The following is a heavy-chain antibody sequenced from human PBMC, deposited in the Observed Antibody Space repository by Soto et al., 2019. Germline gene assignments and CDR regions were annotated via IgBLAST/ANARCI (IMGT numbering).Heavy chain of an antibody. CDR2: INYSGST. J-gene: IGHJ4*02. CDR3: ASSFTIFGVVSDY. D-gene: IGHD3-3*01. Sequence: QLQLQESGPGLVKPSETLSLTCTVSGGSISSSSYYWGWFRQPPGKGLEWIASINYSGSTYYNPSLKSRVPISVDTSKSQFSLKLSSVTAADTAVYYCASSFTIFGVVSDYWGQGTLVTVSS. V-gene: IGHV4-39*01. CDR1: GGSISSSSYY.